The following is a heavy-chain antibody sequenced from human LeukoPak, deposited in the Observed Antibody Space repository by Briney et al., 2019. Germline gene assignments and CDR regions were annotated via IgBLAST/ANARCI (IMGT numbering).Heavy chain of an antibody. CDR1: GNYW. Sequence: PGGSLRLSCAASGNYWMHWVRQAPGKGLVWVSRINSDGSSTTYADSVKGRFTISRDNAKNTLYLQMNSLRAEDTAVYYCARVGDSSGYYGYYYYYYGMDVWGQGTRSPSP. CDR2: INSDGSST. J-gene: IGHJ6*02. V-gene: IGHV3-74*01. D-gene: IGHD3-22*01. CDR3: ARVGDSSGYYGYYYYYYGMDV.